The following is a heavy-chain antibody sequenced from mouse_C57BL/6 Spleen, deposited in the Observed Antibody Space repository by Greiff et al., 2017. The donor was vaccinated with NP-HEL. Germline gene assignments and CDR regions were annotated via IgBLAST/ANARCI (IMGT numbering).Heavy chain of an antibody. J-gene: IGHJ2*01. CDR1: GYAFSSSW. CDR3: AYGSSLDY. CDR2: IYPGDGDT. V-gene: IGHV1-82*01. Sequence: QVQLQQSGPELVKPGASVKISCKASGYAFSSSWMNWVKQRPGKGPEWVGRIYPGDGDTNYNGKFMGKATLTADQSSSTAYMQLSSLTSEDSAGYFSAYGSSLDYWGQGTTLTVSS. D-gene: IGHD1-1*01.